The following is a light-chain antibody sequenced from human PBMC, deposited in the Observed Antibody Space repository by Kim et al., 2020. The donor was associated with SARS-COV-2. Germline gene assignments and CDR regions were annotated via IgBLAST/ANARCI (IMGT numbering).Light chain of an antibody. CDR3: QKSSNWPRLT. Sequence: EIVLTQSPATLSLSPGDRATLSCRASQSIPNSLAWYQQKPGQAPRLLIYDSSKRATGIPASFSGSGSEKDFTLNISSLEPEDFAVYDCQKSSNWPRLTYGGGTKVDIK. J-gene: IGKJ4*01. V-gene: IGKV3-11*01. CDR2: DSS. CDR1: QSIPNS.